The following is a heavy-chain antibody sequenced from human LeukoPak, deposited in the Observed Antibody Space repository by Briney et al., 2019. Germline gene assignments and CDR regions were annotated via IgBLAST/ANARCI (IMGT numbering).Heavy chain of an antibody. Sequence: PSETLSLTCTVSGGSISSHYWSWIRQPPGKGLEWIGYIYYSGSTNYNPSLKSRVTISVDTSKNQFSLKLSSVPAADTAVYYCARDSGFIRFDYWGQGTLVTVSS. D-gene: IGHD6-25*01. CDR3: ARDSGFIRFDY. V-gene: IGHV4-59*11. CDR2: IYYSGST. CDR1: GGSISSHY. J-gene: IGHJ4*02.